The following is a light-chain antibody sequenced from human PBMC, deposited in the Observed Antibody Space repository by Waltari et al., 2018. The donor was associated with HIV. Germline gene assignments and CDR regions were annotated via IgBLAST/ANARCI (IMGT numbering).Light chain of an antibody. J-gene: IGLJ2*01. Sequence: SYVLTQPPSVSVAPGQTASITCGGDNIRNKNVHWYQQKPGQAPVLVVYDDNDRPSGIPERFSGSNSGSTATLTISRVEAGDEADFYCQVWDGSSAHVIFGGGTKLTVI. CDR1: NIRNKN. CDR2: DDN. V-gene: IGLV3-21*02. CDR3: QVWDGSSAHVI.